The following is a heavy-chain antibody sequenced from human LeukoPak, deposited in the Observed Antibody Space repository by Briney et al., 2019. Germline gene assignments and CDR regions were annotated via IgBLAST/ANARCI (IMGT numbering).Heavy chain of an antibody. D-gene: IGHD3-16*01. CDR3: ARDLGSTNYYFDY. Sequence: PGRSLRPSCATSGFTFRNYGFHWVRQAPGKGLEWVAVIWYDGSNKYYADSVKGRFTISRDDSKNTLYLQTSGLRAEDTAVYYCARDLGSTNYYFDYWGQGTLVTVSS. J-gene: IGHJ4*02. V-gene: IGHV3-33*01. CDR1: GFTFRNYG. CDR2: IWYDGSNK.